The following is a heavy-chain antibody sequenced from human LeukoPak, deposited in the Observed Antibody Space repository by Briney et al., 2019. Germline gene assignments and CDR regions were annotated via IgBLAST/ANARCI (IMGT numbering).Heavy chain of an antibody. V-gene: IGHV1-18*01. CDR1: GYTFTSYG. Sequence: ASVKVSCKASGYTFTSYGISWVRQAPGQGLEWMGWISAYNGNTNYAQKLQGRVTMTTDTSTSTAYMELRSLRSDDTAVYYCARAYPSNYYGSGSYEYYYYGMDVWGQGTTVTVSS. CDR2: ISAYNGNT. CDR3: ARAYPSNYYGSGSYEYYYYGMDV. D-gene: IGHD3-10*01. J-gene: IGHJ6*02.